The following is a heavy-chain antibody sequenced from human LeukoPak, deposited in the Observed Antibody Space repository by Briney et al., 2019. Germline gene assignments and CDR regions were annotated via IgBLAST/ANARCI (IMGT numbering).Heavy chain of an antibody. CDR3: ARRFLFGGIEGMDV. D-gene: IGHD6-13*01. CDR1: GFTFSSSA. J-gene: IGHJ6*02. CDR2: ISSNGGST. V-gene: IGHV3-64*01. Sequence: PGGSLRLSCAASGFTFSSSAMHWVRQAPGKGLESVSTISSNGGSTYYANSVKGRFAISRDNSKNTLYLQMGSLRAEDTAVYYCARRFLFGGIEGMDVWGQGTTVTVSS.